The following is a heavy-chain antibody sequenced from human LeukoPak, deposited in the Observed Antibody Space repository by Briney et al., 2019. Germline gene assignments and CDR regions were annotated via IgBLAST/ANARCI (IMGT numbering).Heavy chain of an antibody. Sequence: SETLSLTCTVSGGSISSYYWSWIRQPPGKGLEWIGYIYYSGSTKYNPSLKSRVTISVDTSKNQFSLQLSSVTAADTAVYYCARDKDTSSCLDYWGQGTLVTVSS. V-gene: IGHV4-59*01. CDR1: GGSISSYY. J-gene: IGHJ4*02. CDR3: ARDKDTSSCLDY. D-gene: IGHD6-13*01. CDR2: IYYSGST.